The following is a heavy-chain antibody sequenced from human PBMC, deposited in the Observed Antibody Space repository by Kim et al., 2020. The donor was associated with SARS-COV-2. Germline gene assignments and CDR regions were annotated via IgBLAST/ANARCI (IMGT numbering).Heavy chain of an antibody. CDR2: INAGNGNT. CDR1: GYTFTSYA. Sequence: ASVKVSCKASGYTFTSYAMHWVRQAPGQRLEWMGWINAGNGNTKYSQKFQGRVTITRDTSASTAYMELSSLRSEDTAVYYCAGQSLPPDPSSTSSPSHYYYGMDVWGQGTTVTVSS. CDR3: AGQSLPPDPSSTSSPSHYYYGMDV. D-gene: IGHD2-2*01. J-gene: IGHJ6*02. V-gene: IGHV1-3*01.